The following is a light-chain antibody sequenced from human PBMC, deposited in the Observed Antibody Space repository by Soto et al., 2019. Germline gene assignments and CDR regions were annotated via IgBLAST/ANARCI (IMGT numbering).Light chain of an antibody. V-gene: IGLV2-23*01. Sequence: QSALTQPASVSGSPGQSITISCTGTSSDVGSYNLVSWYQQHPGKAPKLMIYEGSKRPSGVSNRFSGSKSGNTASLTSSGLQAEDEADYYCCSYAGSRNGVFGGGTKLTVL. J-gene: IGLJ3*02. CDR1: SSDVGSYNL. CDR3: CSYAGSRNGV. CDR2: EGS.